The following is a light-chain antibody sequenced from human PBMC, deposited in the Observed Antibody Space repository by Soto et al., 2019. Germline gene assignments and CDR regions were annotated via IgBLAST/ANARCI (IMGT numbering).Light chain of an antibody. CDR2: RNN. CDR1: SSNIGSNY. CDR3: AAWDDSLSGRV. V-gene: IGLV1-47*01. J-gene: IGLJ2*01. Sequence: QAVVTQPPSASGTPGQRVTISCSGSSSNIGSNYVYWYQQLPGTAPKLLIYRNNQRPSGVPAGFSGSKYGTSASLAISGLRSEDEADYYCAAWDDSLSGRVFGGGTKVTVL.